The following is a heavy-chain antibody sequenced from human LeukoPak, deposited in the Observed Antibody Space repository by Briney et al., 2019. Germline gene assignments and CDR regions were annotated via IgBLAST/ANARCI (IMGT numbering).Heavy chain of an antibody. D-gene: IGHD5-12*01. CDR1: GGSVSSGSYY. V-gene: IGHV4-61*01. J-gene: IGHJ4*02. Sequence: PSETLSLTCTVSGGSVSSGSYYWSWIRQPPGKGLEWIGYIYYSGSTYYNPSLKSRVTISVDTSENQFSLKLSSVTAADTAVYYCARDPLGLRPDYWGQGTLVTVSS. CDR3: ARDPLGLRPDY. CDR2: IYYSGST.